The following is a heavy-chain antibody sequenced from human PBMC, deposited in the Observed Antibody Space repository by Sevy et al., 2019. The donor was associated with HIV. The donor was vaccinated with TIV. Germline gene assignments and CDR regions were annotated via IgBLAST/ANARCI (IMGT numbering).Heavy chain of an antibody. CDR1: GFTFSDFW. J-gene: IGHJ5*02. D-gene: IGHD7-27*01. Sequence: GGSLRLSCEVSGFTFSDFWMTWVRQSPGKGLEWVAYINQDERHINLLDCVRGRFTISRDNAKNSLYLQMDSLRAEDTAIYYCARDPDWGALDRWGQGTLVTVSS. CDR2: INQDERHI. V-gene: IGHV3-7*01. CDR3: ARDPDWGALDR.